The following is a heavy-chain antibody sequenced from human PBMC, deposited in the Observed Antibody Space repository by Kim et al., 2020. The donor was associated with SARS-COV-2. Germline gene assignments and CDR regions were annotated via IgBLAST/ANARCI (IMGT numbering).Heavy chain of an antibody. J-gene: IGHJ6*02. V-gene: IGHV1-69*13. Sequence: SVKVSCKASGGTFSSYAISWVRQAPGQGLEWMGGIIPIFGTANYAQKFQGRVTITADESTSTAYMELSSLRSEDTAVYYCARGSSAYDFWSGYSYYYGMDVWGQGTTVTVSS. D-gene: IGHD3-3*01. CDR3: ARGSSAYDFWSGYSYYYGMDV. CDR2: IIPIFGTA. CDR1: GGTFSSYA.